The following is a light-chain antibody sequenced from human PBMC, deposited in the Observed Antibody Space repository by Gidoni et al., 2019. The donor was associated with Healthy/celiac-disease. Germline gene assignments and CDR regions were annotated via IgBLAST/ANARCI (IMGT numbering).Light chain of an antibody. Sequence: DIQMTQSPSSLSASVGDRVTITCRASQSISSYLNWYQQKPGKAPKLLIYAASRLQSVVPSRFSGSGSGTDFTLTISSLQPEDFATYYCQQSYSTPTFGGGTKVEIK. CDR2: AAS. J-gene: IGKJ4*01. V-gene: IGKV1-39*01. CDR1: QSISSY. CDR3: QQSYSTPT.